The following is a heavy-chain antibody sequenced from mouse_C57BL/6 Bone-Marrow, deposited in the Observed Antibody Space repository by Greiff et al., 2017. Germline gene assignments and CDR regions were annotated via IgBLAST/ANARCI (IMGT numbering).Heavy chain of an antibody. CDR3: ARYYDYDGAWFAY. J-gene: IGHJ3*01. Sequence: EVKLMESGGGLVKPGGSLKLSCAASGFTFSSYTMSWVRQTPEKRLEWVATISGGGGNSYYPDSVKGRFTISRDNAKNTLYLQMSSLRSEDTALYYCARYYDYDGAWFAYWGQGTLVTVSA. CDR2: ISGGGGNS. CDR1: GFTFSSYT. V-gene: IGHV5-9*01. D-gene: IGHD2-4*01.